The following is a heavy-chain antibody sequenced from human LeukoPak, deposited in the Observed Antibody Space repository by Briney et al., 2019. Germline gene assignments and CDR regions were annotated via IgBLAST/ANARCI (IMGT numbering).Heavy chain of an antibody. CDR1: GFTFSSYG. CDR3: ARDQCGGDCLTVDY. J-gene: IGHJ4*02. Sequence: PGGSLRLSCAASGFTFSSYGMHWVRQAPGKGLEWVAAIWYDGSKKYNGDSVKGRFTISRDNSKNTLYLQMNSLRVEDTAVYYCARDQCGGDCLTVDYWGQGTLVTVSS. D-gene: IGHD2-21*01. V-gene: IGHV3-33*01. CDR2: IWYDGSKK.